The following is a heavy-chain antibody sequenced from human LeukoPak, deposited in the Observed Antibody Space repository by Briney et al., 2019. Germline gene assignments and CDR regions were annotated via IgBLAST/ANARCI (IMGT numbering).Heavy chain of an antibody. CDR2: INPNSGGT. V-gene: IGHV1-2*02. J-gene: IGHJ4*02. CDR3: TTDIHVRGVITSPFDY. Sequence: ASVKVSCKASGYTFTGYYMHWVRQAPGQGLEWMGWINPNSGGTNYAQKFQGRVTMTRDTSISTAYMELSRLRSDDTAVYYCTTDIHVRGVITSPFDYWGQGTLVTVSS. CDR1: GYTFTGYY. D-gene: IGHD3-10*01.